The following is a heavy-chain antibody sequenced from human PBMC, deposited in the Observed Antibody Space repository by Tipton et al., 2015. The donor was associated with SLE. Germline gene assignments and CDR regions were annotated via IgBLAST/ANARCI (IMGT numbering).Heavy chain of an antibody. Sequence: TLSLTCTVSGASISSGSYYWNWIRQPAGKGLEWIGRVYSSGTTNYTSSLTSRVTISVDTSKNQFSLKLSSVTAADTAVYYCARDGGSSWSLDAFDTWGQGTMVTVSS. CDR1: GASISSGSYY. D-gene: IGHD6-13*01. CDR2: VYSSGTT. J-gene: IGHJ3*02. CDR3: ARDGGSSWSLDAFDT. V-gene: IGHV4-61*02.